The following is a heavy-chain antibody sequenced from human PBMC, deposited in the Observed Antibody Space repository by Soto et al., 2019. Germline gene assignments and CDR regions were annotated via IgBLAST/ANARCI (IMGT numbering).Heavy chain of an antibody. D-gene: IGHD1-26*01. CDR2: INWNGGST. Sequence: GGSLRLSCAASGFTFDDYGMTWARQGPGKGLEWGSGINWNGGSTGYADSVKGRCTISRDNAKNSLYLQMNSLRAEDTALYYCARDGRPFDYWGQGTLVTVSS. J-gene: IGHJ4*02. CDR1: GFTFDDYG. V-gene: IGHV3-20*04. CDR3: ARDGRPFDY.